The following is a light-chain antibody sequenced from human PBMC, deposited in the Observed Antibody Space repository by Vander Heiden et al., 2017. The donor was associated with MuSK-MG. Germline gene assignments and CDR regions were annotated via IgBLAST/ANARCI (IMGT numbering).Light chain of an antibody. CDR3: QQSDSTLWT. CDR2: AAS. V-gene: IGKV1-39*01. CDR1: QSISSY. J-gene: IGKJ1*01. Sequence: DIQMTQSPSSLSASVGDRVTINCRASQSISSYLNWYQQKPGKAPKLLIDAASSLRSGVPSRFSGSGSATDFTLTSSRLQPEDFATYYCQQSDSTLWTFGQGTKVEIK.